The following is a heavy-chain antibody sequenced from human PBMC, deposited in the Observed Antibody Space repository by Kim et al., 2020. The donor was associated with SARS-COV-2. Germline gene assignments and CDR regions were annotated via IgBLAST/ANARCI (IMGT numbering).Heavy chain of an antibody. D-gene: IGHD3-10*01. CDR3: RSLVADQFGESSSEGMDV. CDR2: IWYDGSNK. V-gene: IGHV3-33*01. CDR1: GFTFSSYG. Sequence: GGSLRLSCAASGFTFSSYGMHWVRQAPGKGLEWVAVIWYDGSNKYYADSVKGRFTISRDNSKNTLYLQMNSLRAEDTAVYYCRSLVADQFGESSSEGMDVWGQGTTVTVSS. J-gene: IGHJ6*02.